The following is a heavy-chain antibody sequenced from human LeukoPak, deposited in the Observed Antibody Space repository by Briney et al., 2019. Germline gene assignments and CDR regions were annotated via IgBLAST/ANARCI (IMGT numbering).Heavy chain of an antibody. CDR1: GGSISSGGYY. CDR2: IYYSGST. J-gene: IGHJ5*02. CDR3: ARGYPFENWFDP. Sequence: NPSETLSLTCTVSGGSISSGGYYWRWIRQHPGKGLEWIGYIYYSGSTYYNPSLKSRVTISVDTSKNQFPLKLSSVTAADTAVYYCARGYPFENWFDPWGQGTPVTVSS. D-gene: IGHD3-9*01. V-gene: IGHV4-31*03.